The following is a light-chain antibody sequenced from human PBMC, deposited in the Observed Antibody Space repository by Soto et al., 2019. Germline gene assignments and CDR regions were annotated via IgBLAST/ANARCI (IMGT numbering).Light chain of an antibody. Sequence: QSVLTQSSSASASLGSSVNLTCTLSSGHSSYIIAWHQQQPGKAPRYLMKLEGRGSYNKGSGVPDRFSGSSYGADRYLTISNLQFEDEADYYCETSDSNTNVFGGGTKVTVL. CDR3: ETSDSNTNV. V-gene: IGLV4-60*02. J-gene: IGLJ3*02. CDR2: LEGRGSY. CDR1: SGHSSYI.